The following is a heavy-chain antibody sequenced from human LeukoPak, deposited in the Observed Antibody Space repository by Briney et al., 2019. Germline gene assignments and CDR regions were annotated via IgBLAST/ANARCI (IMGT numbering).Heavy chain of an antibody. J-gene: IGHJ4*02. V-gene: IGHV4-34*01. CDR3: ARVGNIAVAGLDY. Sequence: SETLSLTCAVYGGSFSGYYWSWIRQPPGKGLEWIGEINHSGSTNYNPSLKSRVTISVDTSKNQFSLKLSSVTAADTAVYYCARVGNIAVAGLDYWGQGTLVTVSS. D-gene: IGHD6-19*01. CDR1: GGSFSGYY. CDR2: INHSGST.